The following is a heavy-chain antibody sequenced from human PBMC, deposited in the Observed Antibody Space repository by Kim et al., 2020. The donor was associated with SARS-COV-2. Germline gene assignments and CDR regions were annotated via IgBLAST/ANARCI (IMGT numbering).Heavy chain of an antibody. CDR3: ARDRFSKGGGYYYGMDV. V-gene: IGHV3-21*01. D-gene: IGHD3-16*01. Sequence: GGSLRLSCAASGFTFSSYSMNWVRQAPGKGLEWVSSISSSSSYIYYADSVKGRFTISRDNAKNSLYLQMNSLRAEDTAGYYCARDRFSKGGGYYYGMDVWGQGTTVTVSS. CDR1: GFTFSSYS. J-gene: IGHJ6*02. CDR2: ISSSSSYI.